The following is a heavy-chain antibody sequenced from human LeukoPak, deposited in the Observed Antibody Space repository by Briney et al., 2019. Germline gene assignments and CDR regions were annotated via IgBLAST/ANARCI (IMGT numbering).Heavy chain of an antibody. J-gene: IGHJ4*02. D-gene: IGHD4-17*01. V-gene: IGHV3-48*04. Sequence: PGGSLRLSCAASGFTFSSYWMSWVRQAPGKGPEWISYISSSGDSAHYADSVKGRFTISRDNAKNSLYLQMNSLRAEDTAVYYCARMTTVTTGDYWGQGTLVTVSS. CDR2: ISSSGDSA. CDR1: GFTFSSYW. CDR3: ARMTTVTTGDY.